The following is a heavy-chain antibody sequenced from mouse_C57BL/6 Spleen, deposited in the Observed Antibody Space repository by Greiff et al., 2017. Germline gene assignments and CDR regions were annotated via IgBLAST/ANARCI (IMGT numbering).Heavy chain of an antibody. J-gene: IGHJ3*01. CDR2: ISSGSSTI. CDR1: GFTFSDYG. V-gene: IGHV5-17*01. D-gene: IGHD4-1*01. CDR3: ASERGRAWFAY. Sequence: EVKLVESGGGLVKPGGSLKLSCAASGFTFSDYGMHWVRQAPEKGLEWVAYISSGSSTIYYADTVKGRFTISRDDAKNTLFLQMTSRRSEDTAMYYCASERGRAWFAYWGQGTLVTVSA.